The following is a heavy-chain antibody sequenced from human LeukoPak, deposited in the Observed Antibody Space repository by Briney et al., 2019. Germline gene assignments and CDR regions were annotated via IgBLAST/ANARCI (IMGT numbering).Heavy chain of an antibody. J-gene: IGHJ4*02. CDR1: GGSISSYY. Sequence: PSETLSLTCTVSGGSISSYYWSWIRQPPGKGLEWIGEINHRGSTNYNPSLKSRVTISVDTSKNHFSLKLSSVTAADTAVYYCARRGSGWSDWGQGTRVTVSS. V-gene: IGHV4-34*01. D-gene: IGHD6-19*01. CDR2: INHRGST. CDR3: ARRGSGWSD.